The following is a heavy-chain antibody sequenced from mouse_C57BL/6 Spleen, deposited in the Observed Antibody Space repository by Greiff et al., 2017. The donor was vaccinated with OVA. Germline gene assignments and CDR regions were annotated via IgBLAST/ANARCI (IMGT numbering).Heavy chain of an antibody. V-gene: IGHV1-52*01. Sequence: QVQLQQPGAELVRPGSSVKLSCKASGYTFTSYWMHWVKQRPIQGLEWIGNIDPSDSDTHYNQKFKDKATLTVDKSSSTAYMQLSSLTSEDSAVYYCARKGDYFDYWGQGTTLTVSS. J-gene: IGHJ2*01. CDR3: ARKGDYFDY. CDR1: GYTFTSYW. CDR2: IDPSDSDT.